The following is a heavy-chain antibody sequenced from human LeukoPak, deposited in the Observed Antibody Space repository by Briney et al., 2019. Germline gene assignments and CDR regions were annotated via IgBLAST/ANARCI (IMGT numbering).Heavy chain of an antibody. D-gene: IGHD6-19*01. J-gene: IGHJ5*02. CDR1: GFPFSSYW. V-gene: IGHV3-74*01. Sequence: PGGSLRLSCAASGFPFSSYWMHWVRQAPGKGLVCVSRINSDGSSTSNAESVKGRFTISRDNSKNTLYLQMNSLRAEDTAVYYCAKDRQWLDSHNWFDPWGQGTLVTVSS. CDR3: AKDRQWLDSHNWFDP. CDR2: INSDGSST.